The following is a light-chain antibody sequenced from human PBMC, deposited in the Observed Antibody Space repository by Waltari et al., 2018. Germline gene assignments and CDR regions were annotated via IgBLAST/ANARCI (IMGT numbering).Light chain of an antibody. CDR2: NNN. CDR1: GSNIGSNY. J-gene: IGLJ2*01. Sequence: QSVLTQPPSVSAAPGQRVTISCSGSGSNIGSNYVSWYQHFPGTAPKLLIYNNNQRPSGIPDRFSGSTSDTSATLAITGLQTGDEADYHCGVWDSSLSSVVFGGGDQTDRP. CDR3: GVWDSSLSSVV. V-gene: IGLV1-51*01.